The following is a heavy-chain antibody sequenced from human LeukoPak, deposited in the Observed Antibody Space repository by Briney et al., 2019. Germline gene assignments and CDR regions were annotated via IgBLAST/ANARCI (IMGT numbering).Heavy chain of an antibody. Sequence: ASVKVSCKASGYTFTSYAMNWVRQAPGQGLEWMGWINTNTGNPTYAQGFTGRFVFSLDTSVSTAYLQISSLKAEDTAVYYCARDLHCSSTSCYDYYYYGMDVWGQGTTVTVSS. CDR3: ARDLHCSSTSCYDYYYYGMDV. D-gene: IGHD2-2*01. J-gene: IGHJ6*02. CDR1: GYTFTSYA. V-gene: IGHV7-4-1*02. CDR2: INTNTGNP.